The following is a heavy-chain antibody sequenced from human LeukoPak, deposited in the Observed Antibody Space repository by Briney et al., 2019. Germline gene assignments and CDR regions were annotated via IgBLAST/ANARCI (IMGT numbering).Heavy chain of an antibody. CDR1: GFTLSSYG. CDR3: ARDFSLQLFDY. Sequence: GGSLRLSCAASGFTLSSYGFHWVRQAPGKGLDWVAVIWSDGSYKYYADSVKGRFTISRDDSKNTLYLQMNSLRAEDTAVYYCARDFSLQLFDYWGQGTLVTVFS. J-gene: IGHJ4*02. D-gene: IGHD5-24*01. V-gene: IGHV3-33*01. CDR2: IWSDGSYK.